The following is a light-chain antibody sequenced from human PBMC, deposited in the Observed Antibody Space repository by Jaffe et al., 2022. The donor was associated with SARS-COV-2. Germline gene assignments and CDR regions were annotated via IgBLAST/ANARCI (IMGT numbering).Light chain of an antibody. CDR1: SSNIGGGYD. CDR2: GNN. V-gene: IGLV1-40*01. J-gene: IGLJ3*02. Sequence: QSVLTQPPSVSGAPGQRVTISCTGSSSNIGGGYDVHWYQQLPGTAPKLLMYGNNNRPSGVPDRFSGSKSDTSASLAITGLRAEDEADYYCQSYDGRSASWLFGGGTKLTVL. CDR3: QSYDGRSASWL.